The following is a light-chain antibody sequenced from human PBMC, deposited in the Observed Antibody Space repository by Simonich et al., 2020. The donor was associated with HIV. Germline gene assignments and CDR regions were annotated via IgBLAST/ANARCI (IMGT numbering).Light chain of an antibody. Sequence: DIVMTQSPDSLAVSLGERATINCKSSQTVLYSSNNKNYLAWYQQKPGQPPNLLIYWASPRESGVPDRFSGSGSGTDFTLTISSLQAEDVAVYYCQQFYSTLYTFGQGTKLEIK. CDR2: WAS. V-gene: IGKV4-1*01. CDR3: QQFYSTLYT. CDR1: QTVLYSSNNKNY. J-gene: IGKJ2*01.